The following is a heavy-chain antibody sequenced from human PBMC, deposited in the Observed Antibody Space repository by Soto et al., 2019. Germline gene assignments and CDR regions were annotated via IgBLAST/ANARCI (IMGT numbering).Heavy chain of an antibody. J-gene: IGHJ5*02. V-gene: IGHV4-31*03. D-gene: IGHD5-12*01. Sequence: PSETLSLTCTVSGDSIYSGGYYWVWIRQHPGKGLEWIGYIYYIGSAYYNPSLKSRVTISVDTSKNQFSLKLTSLTAADTAIYYCARGKSGLNWFDPWGQGTLVTVSS. CDR2: IYYIGSA. CDR1: GDSIYSGGYY. CDR3: ARGKSGLNWFDP.